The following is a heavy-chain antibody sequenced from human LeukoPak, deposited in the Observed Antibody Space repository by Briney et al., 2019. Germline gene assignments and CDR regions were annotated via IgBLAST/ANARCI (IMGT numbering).Heavy chain of an antibody. D-gene: IGHD3-22*01. J-gene: IGHJ4*02. CDR2: ISAASTYI. CDR1: GFTFSNYD. V-gene: IGHV3-21*01. Sequence: GGSLRLSCAASGFTFSNYDMNWVRQAPGKGLEWVSSISAASTYIYYADSVQGRFTISRDNAKNSLYLQMSSLRAEDSAVYFCARGNYRYHDSSGYPFYFDYWGQGALVTVSS. CDR3: ARGNYRYHDSSGYPFYFDY.